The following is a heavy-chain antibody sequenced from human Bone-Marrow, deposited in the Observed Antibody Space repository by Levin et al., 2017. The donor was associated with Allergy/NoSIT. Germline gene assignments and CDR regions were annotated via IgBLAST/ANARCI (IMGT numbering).Heavy chain of an antibody. CDR2: IGQDGSEK. V-gene: IGHV3-7*01. CDR3: ARVAATNIYSYYGMDV. Sequence: GGSLRLSCAASESTFSNYWMSWVRQAPGKGLEWVANIGQDGSEKYYVHSVRGRFTIARDNAKNSLYLQMNSLRAEDTAVYYCARVAATNIYSYYGMDVWGQGTTVTVSS. CDR1: ESTFSNYW. D-gene: IGHD2-15*01. J-gene: IGHJ6*02.